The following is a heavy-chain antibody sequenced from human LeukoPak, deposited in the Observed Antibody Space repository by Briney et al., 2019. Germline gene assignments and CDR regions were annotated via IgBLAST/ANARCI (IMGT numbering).Heavy chain of an antibody. D-gene: IGHD3-22*01. CDR2: INHSGST. CDR3: ARQRTDDSSGSLDY. V-gene: IGHV4-34*01. CDR1: GGSFSGYY. J-gene: IGHJ4*02. Sequence: KPSETLSLTCAVYGGSFSGYYWSWIRQPPGKGLEWIGEINHSGSTNYNPSLKSRVTISVDTSKNQFSLKLSSVTAADTAVYFCARQRTDDSSGSLDYWGQGTLVTVSS.